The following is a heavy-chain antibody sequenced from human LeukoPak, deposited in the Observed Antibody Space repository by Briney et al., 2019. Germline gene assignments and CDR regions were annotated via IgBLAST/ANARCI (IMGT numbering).Heavy chain of an antibody. J-gene: IGHJ4*02. D-gene: IGHD2-2*01. CDR2: IIPIFGTA. CDR1: RGTFSSYA. CDR3: ASPPSAVPAAEYYFDY. Sequence: SVKVSCKASRGTFSSYAISWVRQAPGQGLEWMGGIIPIFGTANYAQKFQGRVTITAGKSTSTAYMELSSLRSEDTAVYYCASPPSAVPAAEYYFDYWGQGTLVTVSS. V-gene: IGHV1-69*06.